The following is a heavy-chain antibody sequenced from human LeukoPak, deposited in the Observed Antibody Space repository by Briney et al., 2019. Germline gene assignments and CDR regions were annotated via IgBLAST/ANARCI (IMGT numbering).Heavy chain of an antibody. CDR3: ARLYSSS. CDR1: GGSLSSYY. J-gene: IGHJ4*02. D-gene: IGHD6-13*01. V-gene: IGHV4-59*01. CDR2: IYYSGGT. Sequence: SETLSLTCTVSGGSLSSYYWSWIRQPPGKGLEWIGYIYYSGGTNYNPSLKSRVTISVDTSKNQFSLKLSSVTAADTAVYYCARLYSSSWGQGTLVTVSS.